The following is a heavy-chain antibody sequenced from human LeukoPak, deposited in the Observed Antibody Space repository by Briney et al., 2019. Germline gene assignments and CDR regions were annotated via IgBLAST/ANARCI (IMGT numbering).Heavy chain of an antibody. J-gene: IGHJ4*02. CDR2: IYYSGST. V-gene: IGHV4-30-4*01. CDR3: ARGPYPVFDY. Sequence: SETLSLTCTVSGGSVSSGDYYWGWIRQPPGKGLEWIGYIYYSGSTYYNPSLKSRVTISVDTSKNQFSLKLSSVTAADTAVYYCARGPYPVFDYWGQGTLVTVSS. D-gene: IGHD2-2*02. CDR1: GGSVSSGDYY.